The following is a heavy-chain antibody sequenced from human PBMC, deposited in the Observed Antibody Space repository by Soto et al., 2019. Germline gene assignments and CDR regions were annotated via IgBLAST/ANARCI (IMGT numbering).Heavy chain of an antibody. CDR3: ARGLYCSGGSCLDY. J-gene: IGHJ4*02. D-gene: IGHD2-15*01. CDR1: GGTFSSYT. V-gene: IGHV1-69*02. Sequence: QVQLVQSGAEVKKPGSSVKVSCKASGGTFSSYTISWVRQAPGQGLEWMGRIIPILGIANYAQKFQGRVTNTADKSTSTAYMELSSLRSEDTAVYYCARGLYCSGGSCLDYWGQGTLVTVSS. CDR2: IIPILGIA.